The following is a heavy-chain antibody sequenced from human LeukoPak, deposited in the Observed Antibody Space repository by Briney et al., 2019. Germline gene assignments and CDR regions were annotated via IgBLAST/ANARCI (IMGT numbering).Heavy chain of an antibody. CDR2: INPSGGST. V-gene: IGHV1-46*01. CDR3: ARGGVLRFLVHLDC. J-gene: IGHJ4*02. D-gene: IGHD3-3*01. CDR1: GDTFSSYY. Sequence: ASVTVSCKASGDTFSSYYMHWVRLPPGQGLEWMGIINPSGGSTTYEQKFQGRVTMTRDTSTSKVYMELSSLRSEDTAVYYCARGGVLRFLVHLDCWGQGTLVSAS.